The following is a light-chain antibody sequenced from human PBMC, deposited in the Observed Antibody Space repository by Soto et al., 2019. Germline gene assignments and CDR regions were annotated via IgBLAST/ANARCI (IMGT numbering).Light chain of an antibody. V-gene: IGLV2-14*03. CDR1: SSDVGGYNY. J-gene: IGLJ2*01. CDR2: DVS. Sequence: QSALTQPASVSGSLGQSITISCTGTSSDVGGYNYVSWYQHHPGKAPKLMIYDVSNRPSGVSNRFSGSKSGNTASLTISGLQAEDEADYYCNSYTSSSTVIFGGGTQLTVL. CDR3: NSYTSSSTVI.